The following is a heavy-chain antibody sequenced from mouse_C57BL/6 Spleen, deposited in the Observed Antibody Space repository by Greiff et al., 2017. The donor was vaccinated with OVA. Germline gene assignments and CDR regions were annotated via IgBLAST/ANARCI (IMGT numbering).Heavy chain of an antibody. V-gene: IGHV1-81*01. Sequence: VQLQQSGAELARPGASVKLSCKASGYTFTSYGISWVKQRTGQWIGEIYPRSGNTYYNEKFKGKATLTADKSSSTAYMELRSLTSEDSAVYFCARWIYDYGVRIAYWGQGTLVTVSA. D-gene: IGHD2-4*01. CDR1: GYTFTSYG. CDR2: IYPRSGNT. J-gene: IGHJ3*01. CDR3: ARWIYDYGVRIAY.